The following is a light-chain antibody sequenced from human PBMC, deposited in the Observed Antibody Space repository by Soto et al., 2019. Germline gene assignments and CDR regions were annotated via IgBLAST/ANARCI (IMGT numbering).Light chain of an antibody. J-gene: IGKJ1*01. CDR1: QSVRNNY. CDR3: QQYGSSGT. CDR2: GAS. V-gene: IGKV3-20*01. Sequence: VLTQSPGTLALPPAEGATLSCRASQSVRNNYLAWYQQKPGQAPRLLTYGASNRATGIPDRFSGSGSGTDFTLTISRLEPEDFAVYYCQQYGSSGTFGQGTKVDI.